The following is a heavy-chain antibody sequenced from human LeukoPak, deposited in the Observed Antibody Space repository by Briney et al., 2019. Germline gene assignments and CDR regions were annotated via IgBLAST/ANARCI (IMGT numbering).Heavy chain of an antibody. CDR2: ISAYNGNT. Sequence: GASEKVSCKASGYTFTSYGISWVRQAPGQGLEWMGWISAYNGNTNYAQKLQGRVTMTTDTSTSTAYMELRSLRSDDTAVYYCARGTITMVRGVIISHYYYGMDVWGQGTTVTVSS. V-gene: IGHV1-18*01. D-gene: IGHD3-10*01. J-gene: IGHJ6*02. CDR1: GYTFTSYG. CDR3: ARGTITMVRGVIISHYYYGMDV.